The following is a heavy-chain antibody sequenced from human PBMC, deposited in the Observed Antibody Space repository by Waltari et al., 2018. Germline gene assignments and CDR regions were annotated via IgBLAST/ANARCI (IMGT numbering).Heavy chain of an antibody. CDR2: INPNSGGT. J-gene: IGHJ4*02. CDR3: ARIPAWYGEILNY. Sequence: QVQLLQSGDEVKKPGASVKVSCQASGYTFPVYFMHWVRQAPGQGLEWMGRINPNSGGTDYAQKFLGRVTMTRDTSTSTAYMELSSLTSDDTAVYYCARIPAWYGEILNYWGQGTLVTVSS. D-gene: IGHD3-10*01. V-gene: IGHV1-2*06. CDR1: GYTFPVYF.